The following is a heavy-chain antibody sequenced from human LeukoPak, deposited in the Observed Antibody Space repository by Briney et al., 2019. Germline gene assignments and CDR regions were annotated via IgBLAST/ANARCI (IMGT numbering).Heavy chain of an antibody. CDR2: TNQRGET. V-gene: IGHV4-34*01. J-gene: IGHJ4*02. D-gene: IGHD5-24*01. Sequence: SETLSLTCAVHGASFSGYYWSWIRQPPGKGLEWIGETNQRGETSNNPSLKSRVTISLDTSKNQFSLKLSSVTAADTSVYFCARDGYNFGSFDYWGQGILVTVSS. CDR3: ARDGYNFGSFDY. CDR1: GASFSGYY.